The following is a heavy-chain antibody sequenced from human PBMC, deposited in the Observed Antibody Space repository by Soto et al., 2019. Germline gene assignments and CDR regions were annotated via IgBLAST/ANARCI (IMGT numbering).Heavy chain of an antibody. J-gene: IGHJ4*02. CDR3: AREGGESSDGLYYFDS. D-gene: IGHD3-16*01. V-gene: IGHV4-30-4*01. Sequence: SETLSLTCTVSGGSISSGDYYWSWIRQPPGKGLEWIGYIFYSGSTYYNPSLKSRVTISIDTSKNQFSLKLSSVTAADTAVYFCAREGGESSDGLYYFDSWGQGSLVTVSS. CDR2: IFYSGST. CDR1: GGSISSGDYY.